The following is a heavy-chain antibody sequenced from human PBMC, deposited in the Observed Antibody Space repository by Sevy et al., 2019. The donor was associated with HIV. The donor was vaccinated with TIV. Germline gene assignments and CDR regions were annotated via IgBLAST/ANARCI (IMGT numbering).Heavy chain of an antibody. D-gene: IGHD7-27*01. V-gene: IGHV5-51*01. Sequence: GESLKISCKGSGYSFTNYWIAWVRQTPGKGLELMGIFYPGDSDTRYSPSFQGQVTISADKSISTAYLQWSSLKASDTAMYYCARLDILGGYGMDVWGLGTTVTVSS. CDR2: FYPGDSDT. J-gene: IGHJ6*02. CDR1: GYSFTNYW. CDR3: ARLDILGGYGMDV.